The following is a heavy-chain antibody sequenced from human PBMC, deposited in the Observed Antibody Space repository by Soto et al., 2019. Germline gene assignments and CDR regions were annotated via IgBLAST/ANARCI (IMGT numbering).Heavy chain of an antibody. J-gene: IGHJ6*02. V-gene: IGHV4-39*01. CDR3: ARIVVIPAAPDYYNYYGVDV. Sequence: PSETLSLTCTVSGGSISSSSYYWAWIRQPPGKGLEWIGNMYYSGSTYYSPSLKSRVTMSVDTSKNQFSLKLSSVTAADTSVYYCARIVVIPAAPDYYNYYGVDVWGQGTTVTVSS. CDR2: MYYSGST. D-gene: IGHD2-2*01. CDR1: GGSISSSSYY.